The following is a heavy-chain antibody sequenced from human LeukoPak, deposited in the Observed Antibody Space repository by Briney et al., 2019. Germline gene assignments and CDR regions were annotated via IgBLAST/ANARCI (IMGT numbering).Heavy chain of an antibody. CDR3: ARGVTGGWYGDFQH. J-gene: IGHJ1*01. V-gene: IGHV4-59*01. CDR1: GGSISSYY. CDR2: IHYRGTT. D-gene: IGHD6-19*01. Sequence: SETLSLTCTVSGGSISSYYWTWIRQSPGKGLEWIGYIHYRGTTDYNPSLKSRVTMPVDTSKNQFSLKLSSVTAADTAVYYCARGVTGGWYGDFQHWGQGTLVTVSS.